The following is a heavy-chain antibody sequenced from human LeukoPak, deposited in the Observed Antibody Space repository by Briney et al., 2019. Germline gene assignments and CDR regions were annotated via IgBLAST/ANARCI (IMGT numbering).Heavy chain of an antibody. J-gene: IGHJ4*02. CDR1: GFTFSTYW. Sequence: GGSLRLSCTGSGFTFSTYWMTRVRQAPGKGPEWVANLKEDGSEEYYVDSVKGRFTVSRDNAKNSLYLQMNSLRAEDTAIYYCARDYQYGYSTNWYHLAQIDYWGQGTLVTVSS. CDR3: ARDYQYGYSTNWYHLAQIDY. V-gene: IGHV3-7*01. D-gene: IGHD2/OR15-2a*01. CDR2: LKEDGSEE.